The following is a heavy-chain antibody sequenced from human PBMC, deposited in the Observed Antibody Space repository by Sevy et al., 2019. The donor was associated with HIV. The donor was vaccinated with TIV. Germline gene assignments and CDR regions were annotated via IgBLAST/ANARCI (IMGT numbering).Heavy chain of an antibody. Sequence: ASVKVSCKTSGYTFNTFGINWVRQAPGQGLQWVGWISAYDGNKKFVQNLQGRVSMTTETSTNTDYMEQKNLISDDTAVYYRARDSIPLVQGIIITPYYYGMDVWGQGTTVTVSS. J-gene: IGHJ6*02. D-gene: IGHD3-10*01. V-gene: IGHV1-18*04. CDR1: GYTFNTFG. CDR2: ISAYDGNK. CDR3: ARDSIPLVQGIIITPYYYGMDV.